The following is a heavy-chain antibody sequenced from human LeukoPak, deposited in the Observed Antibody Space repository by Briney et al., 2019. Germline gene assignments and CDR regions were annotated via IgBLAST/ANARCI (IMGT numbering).Heavy chain of an antibody. CDR2: ISYDGSNK. V-gene: IGHV3-30-3*01. J-gene: IGHJ5*02. D-gene: IGHD3-10*01. CDR3: ARDSITMVRGVDT. CDR1: GFTFSSYA. Sequence: GGSLRLSCAASGFTFSSYAMPWVRQAPGKGLEWVAVISYDGSNKYYADSVKGRFTISRDNSKNTLYLQMNSLRAEDTAAYYCARDSITMVRGVDTWGQGTLVTVSS.